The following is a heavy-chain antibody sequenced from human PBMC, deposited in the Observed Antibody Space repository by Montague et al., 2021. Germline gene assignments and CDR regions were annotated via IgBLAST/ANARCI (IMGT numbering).Heavy chain of an antibody. V-gene: IGHV3-9*01. CDR1: GFLFNNYA. CDR2: INGNSINI. J-gene: IGHJ4*02. D-gene: IGHD3-3*01. CDR3: VKDTRDYYPDF. Sequence: FRRLSCAASGFLFNNYAMNWVRQAPGKGLEWVSGINGNSINIDYADSVKGRFTISRDNAKNSLYLQMNSLRAEDTAFYYCVKDTRDYYPDFWGQGILVTVSS.